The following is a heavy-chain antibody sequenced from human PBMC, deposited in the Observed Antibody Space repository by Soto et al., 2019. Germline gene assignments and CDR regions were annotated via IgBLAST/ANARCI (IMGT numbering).Heavy chain of an antibody. D-gene: IGHD2-15*01. CDR1: GFTFSSYS. CDR2: ISSSSSTI. CDR3: ARDFCGSCHSDPGYYYMDV. V-gene: IGHV3-48*01. Sequence: GGSLRLSCAASGFTFSSYSMNWVRQAPGKGLEWVSYISSSSSTIYYADSVKGRFTISRDNAKNSLYLQMNSLRAEDTAVYYCARDFCGSCHSDPGYYYMDVWGKGTTVTVSS. J-gene: IGHJ6*03.